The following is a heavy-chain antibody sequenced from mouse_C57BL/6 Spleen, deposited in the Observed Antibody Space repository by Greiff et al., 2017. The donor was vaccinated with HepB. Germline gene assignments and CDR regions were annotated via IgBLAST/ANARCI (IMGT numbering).Heavy chain of an antibody. V-gene: IGHV1-22*01. D-gene: IGHD2-4*01. CDR3: ARENFYDYDDAWFAY. J-gene: IGHJ3*01. Sequence: VQLQQSGPELVKPGASVKMSCKASRYTFTDYNMHWVKQSHGKSLEWIGYINPNNGGTSYNQKFKGKATLTVNKSSSTAYMELRSLTSEDSAVYYCARENFYDYDDAWFAYWGQVALVTVSA. CDR1: RYTFTDYN. CDR2: INPNNGGT.